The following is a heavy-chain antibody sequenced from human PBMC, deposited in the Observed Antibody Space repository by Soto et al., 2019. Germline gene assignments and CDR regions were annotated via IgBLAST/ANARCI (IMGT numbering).Heavy chain of an antibody. Sequence: ASVKVSCKVSGGTDGTYSINWVRQAPGQELEWMGAIIPILSTTNYAQRFQGRVTITADESTGTVYLELTSLKFEDTAVYYYASRAMAVTWFDPWGQGTLVTVSS. V-gene: IGHV1-69*13. CDR3: ASRAMAVTWFDP. CDR1: GGTDGTYS. D-gene: IGHD6-19*01. J-gene: IGHJ5*02. CDR2: IIPILSTT.